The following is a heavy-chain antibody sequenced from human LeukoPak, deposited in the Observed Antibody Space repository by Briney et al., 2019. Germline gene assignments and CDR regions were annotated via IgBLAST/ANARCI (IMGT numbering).Heavy chain of an antibody. CDR3: AKDYRTGGWSTDHDY. CDR1: GFTFSSYG. V-gene: IGHV3-30*18. D-gene: IGHD6-19*01. J-gene: IGHJ4*02. Sequence: GGSLTLSCAASGFTFSSYGMHWVRQAPGKALEWVAVISYDGSNKYYADSVKGRFTISRDNSKNTLYPQMNSLRAEDTAVYYCAKDYRTGGWSTDHDYWGQGTLVTVSS. CDR2: ISYDGSNK.